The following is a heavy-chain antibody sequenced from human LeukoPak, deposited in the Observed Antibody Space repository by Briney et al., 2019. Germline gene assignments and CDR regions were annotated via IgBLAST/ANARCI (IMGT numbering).Heavy chain of an antibody. CDR2: IYYSGST. CDR1: GGSISSSSYY. CDR3: ARDSSEGSYLSSLDY. V-gene: IGHV4-39*07. D-gene: IGHD1-26*01. Sequence: SETLSLTCTVSGGSISSSSYYWGWLRQPPGKGLEWIGSIYYSGSTYYNPSLKSRVTISVDTSKNQFSLKLSSVTAADTAVYYCARDSSEGSYLSSLDYWGQGTLVTVSS. J-gene: IGHJ4*02.